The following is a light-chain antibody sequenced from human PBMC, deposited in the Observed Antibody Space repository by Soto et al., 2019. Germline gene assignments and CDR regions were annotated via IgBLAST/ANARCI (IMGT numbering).Light chain of an antibody. CDR2: EVS. CDR1: SSDVGGYNY. Sequence: QSALTQPASVSGSPGQSITISCTGTSSDVGGYNYVSWYQQHPGKAPKLMIFEVSNRPSGVSNRFSGSKSGNTASLTISGLQGEDEADYYCSSYTSSSTVVFGSGTKLTVL. J-gene: IGLJ2*01. V-gene: IGLV2-14*01. CDR3: SSYTSSSTVV.